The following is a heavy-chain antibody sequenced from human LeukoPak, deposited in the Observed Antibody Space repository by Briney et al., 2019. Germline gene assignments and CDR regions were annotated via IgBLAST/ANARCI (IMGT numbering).Heavy chain of an antibody. V-gene: IGHV4-59*08. D-gene: IGHD3-10*01. CDR3: ASRSFGSASPLRMDV. CDR2: IYYSGST. J-gene: IGHJ6*02. Sequence: SETLSLTCTVSGGSISSYYWSWIRQPPGKGLEWIGYIYYSGSTSYNPSLKRRLTISVERCKKQFSLKMSYVAPADTAVYYCASRSFGSASPLRMDVWGQGTTVTVSS. CDR1: GGSISSYY.